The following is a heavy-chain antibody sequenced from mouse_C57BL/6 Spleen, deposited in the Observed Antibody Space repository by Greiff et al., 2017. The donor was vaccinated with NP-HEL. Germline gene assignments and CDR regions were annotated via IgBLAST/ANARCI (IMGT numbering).Heavy chain of an antibody. Sequence: EVQLQQSVAELVRPGASVKLSCTASGFNIKNTYMHWVKQRPEQGLEWIGRLDPANGNTKYAPNFQGKATITADTSSNTAYVQISRMTSEDTAIYYWAIRQLRLVMDYWGQGTSVTVSS. D-gene: IGHD3-2*02. J-gene: IGHJ4*01. CDR1: GFNIKNTY. CDR3: AIRQLRLVMDY. V-gene: IGHV14-3*01. CDR2: LDPANGNT.